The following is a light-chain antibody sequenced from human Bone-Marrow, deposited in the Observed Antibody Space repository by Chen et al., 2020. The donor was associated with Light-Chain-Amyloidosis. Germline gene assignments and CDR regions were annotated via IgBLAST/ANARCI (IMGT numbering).Light chain of an antibody. CDR1: QSVSSY. V-gene: IGKV3-11*01. J-gene: IGKJ4*01. CDR2: DAS. CDR3: QQRSNWPGIT. Sequence: EIVLTQSPATLSLSPGERATLSCRASQSVSSYLAWYQQKHGQAPRLLIYDASNRATGIPARFSGSGSGTDFTLTISSLEPEDFAVYYCQQRSNWPGITFGGGTKVEIK.